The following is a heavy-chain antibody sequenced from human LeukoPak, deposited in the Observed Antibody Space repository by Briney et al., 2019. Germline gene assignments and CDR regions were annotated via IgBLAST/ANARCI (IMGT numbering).Heavy chain of an antibody. CDR2: IYPGDSDT. V-gene: IGHV5-51*01. D-gene: IGHD2-2*01. CDR1: GSSFTSYW. J-gene: IGHJ3*02. CDR3: VYCSSLGGAFDI. Sequence: PGGSLQISCQGSGSSFTSYWIGWVRQLPGKGLEWMGIIYPGDSDTRYSPSFQGQVTISADKSISTAYLQWSSLKASDTAMYYCVYCSSLGGAFDIWGQGTMVTVSS.